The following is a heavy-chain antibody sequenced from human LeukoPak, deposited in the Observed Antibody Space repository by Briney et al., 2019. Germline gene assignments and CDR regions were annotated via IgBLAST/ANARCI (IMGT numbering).Heavy chain of an antibody. J-gene: IGHJ4*02. D-gene: IGHD3-22*01. Sequence: GGSLRLSCAASGFTFSDYYMSWNRQAPGKGLEWVSYISSSGSTIYYADSVKGRFTISRDNAKNSLYLQMNSLRAEDTAVYYCARPRMKYYYDSSGYYDCWGQGTLVTVSS. CDR2: ISSSGSTI. V-gene: IGHV3-11*04. CDR3: ARPRMKYYYDSSGYYDC. CDR1: GFTFSDYY.